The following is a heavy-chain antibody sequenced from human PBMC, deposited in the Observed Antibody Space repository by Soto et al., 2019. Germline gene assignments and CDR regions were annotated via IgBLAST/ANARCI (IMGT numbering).Heavy chain of an antibody. J-gene: IGHJ4*02. V-gene: IGHV3-21*05. Sequence: PGGSLRHSCADSGITFIGYRMNWDSQAPGKGLEWVSYISSSSSYIYYADSVKGRFTISRDNAKNSLYLQMNSLRAEDTAVYYCARTYNWNQDYWGQGTLVTVSS. CDR1: GITFIGYR. D-gene: IGHD1-20*01. CDR2: ISSSSSYI. CDR3: ARTYNWNQDY.